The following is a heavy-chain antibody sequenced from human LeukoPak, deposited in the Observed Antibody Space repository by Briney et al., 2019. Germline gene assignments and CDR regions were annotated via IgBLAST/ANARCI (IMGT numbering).Heavy chain of an antibody. CDR1: EFTFSSYE. CDR3: ARGPRIAARYDAFVI. CDR2: ISSSGNTI. J-gene: IGHJ3*02. D-gene: IGHD6-6*01. Sequence: AGGSLTLSCAASEFTFSSYELNWVRQAPGKRRVGVSYISSSGNTISYAHSVKGRFTISRDNAKNSLYLQVISLRAEDTAVYYCARGPRIAARYDAFVIWGQGTMVTVSS. V-gene: IGHV3-48*03.